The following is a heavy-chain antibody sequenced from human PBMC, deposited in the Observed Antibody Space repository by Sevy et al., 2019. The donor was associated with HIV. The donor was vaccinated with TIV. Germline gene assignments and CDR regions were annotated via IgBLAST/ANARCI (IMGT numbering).Heavy chain of an antibody. J-gene: IGHJ3*02. D-gene: IGHD5-18*01. V-gene: IGHV3-15*01. Sequence: GGSLRLSCAASGFTFSNAWMSWVRQAPGKGLEWVGRIKSKTDGGTTDYAAPVKGRFTISRDDSKNTLYLQMNSLKTEDTAVYYCTTERQWIQLWSDAFDIWGQGTMVTVSS. CDR1: GFTFSNAW. CDR2: IKSKTDGGTT. CDR3: TTERQWIQLWSDAFDI.